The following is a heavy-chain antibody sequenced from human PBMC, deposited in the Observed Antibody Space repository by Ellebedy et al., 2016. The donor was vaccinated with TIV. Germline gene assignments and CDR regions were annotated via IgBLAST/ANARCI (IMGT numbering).Heavy chain of an antibody. V-gene: IGHV1-18*04. CDR2: MNPRTENA. CDR3: ARDGFDY. Sequence: ASVKVSCXASGYTFTDYYMHWVRQAPGQGLEWMGWMNPRTENAGYAPKLQGRVTMTTDTSTSTAYMELRSLRSDDTAVYYCARDGFDYWGQGTLVTVSS. CDR1: GYTFTDYY. J-gene: IGHJ4*02.